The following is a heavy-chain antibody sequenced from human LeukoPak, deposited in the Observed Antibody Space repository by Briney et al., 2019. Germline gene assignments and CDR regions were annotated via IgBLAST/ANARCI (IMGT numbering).Heavy chain of an antibody. Sequence: ASVKVSCKASGYTFTSYGISWVRQAPGQGLEWMGWISAYNGNTNYAQKLQGRVTMTTDTSTSTAYMELRSLRSDDTAVYYCAKDSRESSGHFPYYYYYHYGLDVWGQGTTVTVSS. CDR2: ISAYNGNT. CDR3: AKDSRESSGHFPYYYYYHYGLDV. D-gene: IGHD3-22*01. J-gene: IGHJ6*02. CDR1: GYTFTSYG. V-gene: IGHV1-18*01.